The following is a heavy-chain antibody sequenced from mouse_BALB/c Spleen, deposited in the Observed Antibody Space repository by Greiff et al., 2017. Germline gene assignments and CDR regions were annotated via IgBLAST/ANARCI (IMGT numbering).Heavy chain of an antibody. J-gene: IGHJ4*01. CDR2: ISSGGGST. CDR3: ARQTARARGGLMDY. V-gene: IGHV5-12-1*01. Sequence: EVKLVESGGGLVKPGGSLKLSCAASGFAFSSYDMSWVRQTPEKRLEWVAYISSGGGSTYYPDTVKGRFTISRDNAKNTLYLQMSSLKSEDTAMYYCARQTARARGGLMDYWGQGTSVTVSS. CDR1: GFAFSSYD. D-gene: IGHD3-2*01.